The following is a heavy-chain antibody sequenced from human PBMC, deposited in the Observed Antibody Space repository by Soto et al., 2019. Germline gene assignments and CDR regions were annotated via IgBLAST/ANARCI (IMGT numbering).Heavy chain of an antibody. D-gene: IGHD6-13*01. CDR2: ISYDGSNK. Sequence: LRLSCAASGFTFSSYGMHWVRQAPGKGLEWVAVISYDGSNKYYADSVKGRFTSSRDNSKNTLDLQMNSLRAEDTAVYYCAKDRYSSPGAPYFDYWGQGTLVTVSS. V-gene: IGHV3-30*18. J-gene: IGHJ4*02. CDR3: AKDRYSSPGAPYFDY. CDR1: GFTFSSYG.